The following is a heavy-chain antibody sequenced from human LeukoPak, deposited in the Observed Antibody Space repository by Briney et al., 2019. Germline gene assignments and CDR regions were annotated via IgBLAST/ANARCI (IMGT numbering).Heavy chain of an antibody. D-gene: IGHD2-15*01. Sequence: GGSLRLSCAASGFTFSSYSMNWVRQAPGKGLEWVSYISSSSSTIYYADSVKGRFTISRDNAKNSLYLQMNSLRAEDTAVYYCARDLILMGGYCSGGSCYSDYWGQGTLVTVSS. CDR2: ISSSSSTI. CDR1: GFTFSSYS. J-gene: IGHJ4*02. V-gene: IGHV3-48*04. CDR3: ARDLILMGGYCSGGSCYSDY.